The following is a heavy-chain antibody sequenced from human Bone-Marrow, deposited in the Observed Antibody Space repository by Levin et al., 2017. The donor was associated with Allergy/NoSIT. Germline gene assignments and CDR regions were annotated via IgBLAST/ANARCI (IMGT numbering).Heavy chain of an antibody. Sequence: EASVKVSCAASGFTFSSNAMSWVRQAPGKGLEWVSGLRGDGDSTYYADSVKGRFTISRDNSKNTLYLQMNSLRAEDTALYYCAKTYGSSWYGLFDSWGQGTLVTVSS. V-gene: IGHV3-23*01. J-gene: IGHJ4*02. CDR3: AKTYGSSWYGLFDS. CDR2: LRGDGDST. CDR1: GFTFSSNA. D-gene: IGHD6-13*01.